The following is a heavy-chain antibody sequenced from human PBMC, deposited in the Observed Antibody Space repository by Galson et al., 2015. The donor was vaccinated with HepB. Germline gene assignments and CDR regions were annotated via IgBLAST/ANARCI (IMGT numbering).Heavy chain of an antibody. D-gene: IGHD1-26*01. CDR3: ARDRGADYSDY. CDR2: TYYGGST. V-gene: IGHV4-39*07. J-gene: IGHJ4*02. CDR1: GGSISTSSYY. Sequence: ETLSLTCTVSGGSISTSSYYWGWIRQPPGKGLEWIGATYYGGSTYYNPSLKSRVTISMDTSKNQFSLRLSSVTAADTAMYYCARDRGADYSDYWGQGTLVTVSS.